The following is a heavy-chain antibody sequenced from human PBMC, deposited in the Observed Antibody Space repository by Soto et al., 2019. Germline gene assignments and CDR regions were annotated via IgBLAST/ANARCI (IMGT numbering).Heavy chain of an antibody. CDR1: GYTFTGYY. V-gene: IGHV1-2*02. Sequence: ASVKVSCKASGYTFTGYYMHWVRQAPGQGLEWMGWINPNSGGTNYAQKFQGRVTMTRDTSVSTAYMELSRLRSDDTAVYYCASADIVVVPAAITYYYYGMDVWGQGNKVTVSS. D-gene: IGHD2-2*01. J-gene: IGHJ6*02. CDR2: INPNSGGT. CDR3: ASADIVVVPAAITYYYYGMDV.